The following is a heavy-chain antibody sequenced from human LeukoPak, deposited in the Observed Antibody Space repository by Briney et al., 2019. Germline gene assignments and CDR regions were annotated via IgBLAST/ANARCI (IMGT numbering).Heavy chain of an antibody. Sequence: ASVKVSCKASGYTFISYFLHWVRQAPGQGLEWMGWINPNSGGTNYAQKFQGRVTMTRDTSISTAYMELSRLRSDDTAVYYCARTRGYGDFYFDYWGQGTLVTVSS. CDR2: INPNSGGT. D-gene: IGHD4-17*01. V-gene: IGHV1-2*02. CDR1: GYTFISYF. J-gene: IGHJ4*02. CDR3: ARTRGYGDFYFDY.